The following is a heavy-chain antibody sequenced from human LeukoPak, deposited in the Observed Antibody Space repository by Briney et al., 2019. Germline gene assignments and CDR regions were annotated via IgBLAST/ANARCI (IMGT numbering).Heavy chain of an antibody. J-gene: IGHJ3*02. Sequence: PGGSLRLSCAASGFTFSNYAMNWVRQAPGKGLEWVSAISDSGDSTIYPDSVKGRFTISRDNSKNMLYLQMNSLRAEDTAVYYCAKGLGGIYPRSCFLDMWGQGTMVTV. CDR1: GFTFSNYA. D-gene: IGHD2/OR15-2a*01. CDR3: AKGLGGIYPRSCFLDM. CDR2: ISDSGDST. V-gene: IGHV3-23*01.